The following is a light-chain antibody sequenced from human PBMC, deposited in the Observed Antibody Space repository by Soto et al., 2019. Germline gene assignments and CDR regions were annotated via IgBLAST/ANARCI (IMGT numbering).Light chain of an antibody. Sequence: DIQLTQSPSSLSASVGDTVTITCRASQTVSRYLNWYQQKSGTAPKLLIYAASTLHTGVPSRFSGRGSGTDFTLTISRLEPEDFAVYYCQQYGSSGTFGQGTKVDIK. CDR3: QQYGSSGT. CDR1: QTVSRY. V-gene: IGKV1-39*01. J-gene: IGKJ1*01. CDR2: AAS.